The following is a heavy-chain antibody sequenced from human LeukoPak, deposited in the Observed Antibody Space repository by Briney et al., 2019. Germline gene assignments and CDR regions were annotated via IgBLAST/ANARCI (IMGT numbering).Heavy chain of an antibody. CDR2: INSRGDAI. CDR1: GFTFSDFE. Sequence: PGGSLRLSCAASGFTFSDFEMNWVRQAPGKGLDWLSYINSRGDAIYYADSVKGRFTISRDNAKSSLFLQLHSLRAEDTAVYYCATHIVVVTATLDYWGQGTLVTVSS. J-gene: IGHJ4*02. CDR3: ATHIVVVTATLDY. D-gene: IGHD2-21*02. V-gene: IGHV3-48*03.